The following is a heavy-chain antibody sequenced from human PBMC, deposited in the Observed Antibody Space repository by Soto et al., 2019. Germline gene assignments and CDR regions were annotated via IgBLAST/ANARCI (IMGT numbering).Heavy chain of an antibody. D-gene: IGHD3-16*01. CDR1: GGSFSGYY. CDR3: TRDEQGGIENWFDP. V-gene: IGHV4-34*01. CDR2: INHSGST. Sequence: LSLTCAVYGGSFSGYYWSWIRQPPGKGLEWIGEINHSGSTNYNPSLKSRVTISVDTSKNQFSLKLSSVTAADTAVYYCTRDEQGGIENWFDPWGQGTLVTSPQ. J-gene: IGHJ5*02.